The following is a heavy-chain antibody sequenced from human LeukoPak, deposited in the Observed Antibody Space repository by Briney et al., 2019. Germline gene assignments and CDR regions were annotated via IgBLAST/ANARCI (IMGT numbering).Heavy chain of an antibody. CDR3: ARDLGVRYQLPGWFDP. V-gene: IGHV4-61*02. CDR2: IYTSGST. CDR1: GGSISSGSYY. J-gene: IGHJ5*02. Sequence: PSETLSLTCTVSGGSISSGSYYWSWIRQPAGKGLEWIGRIYTSGSTNYNPSLKSRVTISVDTSKNQFSLKLSSVTAADTAVYYCARDLGVRYQLPGWFDPWGQGTLVTVSS. D-gene: IGHD2-2*01.